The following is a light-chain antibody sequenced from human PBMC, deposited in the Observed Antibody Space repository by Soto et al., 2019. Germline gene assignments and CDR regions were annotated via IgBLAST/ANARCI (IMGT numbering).Light chain of an antibody. CDR3: QQYNNWPPGM. CDR2: GAS. CDR1: QSVSSN. J-gene: IGKJ1*01. Sequence: IVMTQSPATLSVSPGERATLSCRASQSVSSNLAWYQHKPGQPPRLLIYGASTRATGIPARFSGVGSGTEFTLTISSLQSEDFAVYYCQQYNNWPPGMFGQGTKVEIK. V-gene: IGKV3D-15*01.